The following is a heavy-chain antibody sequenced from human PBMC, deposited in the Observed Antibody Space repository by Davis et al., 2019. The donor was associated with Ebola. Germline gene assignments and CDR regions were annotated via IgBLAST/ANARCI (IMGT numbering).Heavy chain of an antibody. CDR3: ARMVANILTPYLGKFQY. CDR1: GGSISSHY. J-gene: IGHJ1*01. V-gene: IGHV4-59*11. D-gene: IGHD3-9*01. Sequence: PGGSLRLSCTVSGGSISSHYWSWLRQPPGKGLEWIGYIYYSGNTKYNPSLKSRVTISVDTSKNQFSLRLSSVTAADTAVYYCARMVANILTPYLGKFQYWGQGTLVSVSS. CDR2: IYYSGNT.